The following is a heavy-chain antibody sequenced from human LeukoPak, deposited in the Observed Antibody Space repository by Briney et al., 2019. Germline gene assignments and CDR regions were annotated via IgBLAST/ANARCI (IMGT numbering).Heavy chain of an antibody. Sequence: SGPTLVKPTQTLTLPCTFSGFSLSTSAVGVGWIRQPPGKALEWLALIYWDDDKRYSPSLKSRLTITKDTSKNQVVLTMTNMDPVDTATYYCARTYSSGWYDYWGQGTLVTVSS. J-gene: IGHJ4*02. CDR3: ARTYSSGWYDY. CDR1: GFSLSTSAVG. V-gene: IGHV2-5*02. CDR2: IYWDDDK. D-gene: IGHD6-19*01.